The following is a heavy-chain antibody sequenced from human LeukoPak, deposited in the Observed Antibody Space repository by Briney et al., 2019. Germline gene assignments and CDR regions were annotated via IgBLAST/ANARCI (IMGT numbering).Heavy chain of an antibody. J-gene: IGHJ4*02. CDR3: AKDGGYSGYEDYYFNY. CDR1: GFTFSSYS. D-gene: IGHD5-12*01. Sequence: GGSLRLSCAASGFTFSSYSMNWVRQAPGKGLEWVSSISSSSSYIYYADSVKGRFTISRDNSKNTLFLQMNSLRAEDTAVYYCAKDGGYSGYEDYYFNYWGQGTLVTVSS. CDR2: ISSSSSYI. V-gene: IGHV3-21*04.